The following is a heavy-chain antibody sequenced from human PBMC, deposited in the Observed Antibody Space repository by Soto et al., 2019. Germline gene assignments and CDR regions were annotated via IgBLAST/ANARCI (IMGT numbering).Heavy chain of an antibody. J-gene: IGHJ4*02. CDR1: GGSISSGGYY. CDR3: ARGRYSGYDSWVVGDY. Sequence: QVQLQESGPGLVKPSQTLSLTCTVSGGSISSGGYYWSWIRQHPGKGLEWIGYIYYSGSTYYNPSLKSRVTISVDTSKNQFSLKLSSVTAADTAVYYCARGRYSGYDSWVVGDYWGQGTLVTVSS. D-gene: IGHD5-12*01. CDR2: IYYSGST. V-gene: IGHV4-31*03.